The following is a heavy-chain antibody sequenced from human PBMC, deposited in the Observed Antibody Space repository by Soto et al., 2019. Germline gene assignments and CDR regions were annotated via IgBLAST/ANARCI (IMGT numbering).Heavy chain of an antibody. CDR2: IWYDGSNK. V-gene: IGHV3-33*01. CDR3: ARANVFVGYCSGGSCPPGLEYYYYYMDV. J-gene: IGHJ6*03. CDR1: GFTFSSYG. Sequence: GGSLRLSCAASGFTFSSYGMHWVRQAPGKGLEWVAVIWYDGSNKYYADSVKGRFTISRDNSKNTLYLQMNSLRAEDTAVYYCARANVFVGYCSGGSCPPGLEYYYYYMDVWGKGTTVTVSS. D-gene: IGHD2-15*01.